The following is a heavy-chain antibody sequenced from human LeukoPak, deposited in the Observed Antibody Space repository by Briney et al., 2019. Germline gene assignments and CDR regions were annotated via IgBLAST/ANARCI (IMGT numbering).Heavy chain of an antibody. CDR2: ISGSGGST. V-gene: IGHV3-23*01. CDR1: GFTFSSYA. CDR3: AKDRWEGPSNWFDP. J-gene: IGHJ5*02. D-gene: IGHD1-26*01. Sequence: GRSLRLSCAASGFTFSSYAMSWVRQAPGKGLEWGSAISGSGGSTYYADSVKGRFTNTRDNSKNTLYLQMNSLRAEDTAVYYCAKDRWEGPSNWFDPWGQGTLVTVSS.